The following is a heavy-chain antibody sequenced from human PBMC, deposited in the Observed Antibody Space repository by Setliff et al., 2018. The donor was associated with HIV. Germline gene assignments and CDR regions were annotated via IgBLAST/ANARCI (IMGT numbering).Heavy chain of an antibody. Sequence: SETLSLTCTVSGASISSGSYYWSWIRQPAGKGLEWIGHIYTSGSTNYSPSLKSRVTISVDTSKKQFSLKLSAVTAADTAVYYCARGLSFYDPGGFNYWGQGTLVTVSS. CDR3: ARGLSFYDPGGFNY. CDR1: GASISSGSYY. J-gene: IGHJ4*02. CDR2: IYTSGST. V-gene: IGHV4-61*09. D-gene: IGHD3-22*01.